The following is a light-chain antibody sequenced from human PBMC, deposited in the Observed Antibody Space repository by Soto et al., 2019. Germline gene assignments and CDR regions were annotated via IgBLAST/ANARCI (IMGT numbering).Light chain of an antibody. CDR1: SNDVGGYSY. J-gene: IGLJ1*01. CDR2: EVS. CDR3: SSYTTSSTRV. Sequence: QSVLTQPGYGSGAPGQSITMPYTGTSNDVGGYSYVSRYQQHPGKAPHIMIYEVSNRPSGVSNRFSASKSGNTASLTISGLPTEDEAAYYCSSYTTSSTRVFGTGTKVT. V-gene: IGLV2-14*01.